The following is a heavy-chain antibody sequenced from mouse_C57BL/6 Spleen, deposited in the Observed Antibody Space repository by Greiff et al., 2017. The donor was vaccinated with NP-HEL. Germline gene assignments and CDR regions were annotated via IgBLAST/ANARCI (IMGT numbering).Heavy chain of an antibody. D-gene: IGHD4-1*01. CDR2: ISNGGGST. CDR1: GFTFSDYY. V-gene: IGHV5-12*01. CDR3: ARHAGTGYFDY. Sequence: EVKLMESGGGLVQPGGSLKLSCAASGFTFSDYYMYWVRQTPEKRLEWVAYISNGGGSTYYPDTVKGRFTISRDNAKNTLYLQMSRLKSEDTAMYYCARHAGTGYFDYWGQGTTLTVSS. J-gene: IGHJ2*01.